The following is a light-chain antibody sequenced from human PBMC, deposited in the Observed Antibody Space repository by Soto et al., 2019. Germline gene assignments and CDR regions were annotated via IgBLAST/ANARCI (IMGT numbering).Light chain of an antibody. V-gene: IGKV2-28*01. J-gene: IGKJ4*01. CDR2: LGS. CDR1: QSLLHSNGYNY. CDR3: MQDLHTPFT. Sequence: DIVKTKSPLSLPVTPGEPASISCRSSQSLLHSNGYNYLDWYLQKPGQSPQLLIYLGSNRASGVPDRFSGSGSGTDNTLKISRVEAEDVGVYYCMQDLHTPFTFGGETKVEIK.